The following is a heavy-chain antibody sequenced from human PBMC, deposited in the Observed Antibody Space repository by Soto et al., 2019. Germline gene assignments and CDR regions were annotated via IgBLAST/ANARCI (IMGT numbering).Heavy chain of an antibody. J-gene: IGHJ3*02. CDR2: ISFDGSNK. D-gene: IGHD3-9*01. Sequence: QVQLVESGGGVVQPGRSLRLSCAASGFTFSSYAMQWVRQAPGKGLEWVAVISFDGSNKYQADSVKGRFTISRDNSKNTLYVQMNSLRAEDTAVYYRARDGDVLTGYYRTDAFDIWGQGTMVTVSS. V-gene: IGHV3-30*04. CDR3: ARDGDVLTGYYRTDAFDI. CDR1: GFTFSSYA.